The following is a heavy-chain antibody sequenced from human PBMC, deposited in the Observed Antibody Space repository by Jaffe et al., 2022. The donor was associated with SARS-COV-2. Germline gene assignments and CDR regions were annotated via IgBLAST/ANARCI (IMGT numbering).Heavy chain of an antibody. V-gene: IGHV3-48*01. CDR2: ISSSSSTK. J-gene: IGHJ5*02. D-gene: IGHD3-10*01. CDR1: GFTFSSYS. Sequence: EVQLVESGGGLVQPGGSLRLSCAASGFTFSSYSMNWVRQAPGKGLEWVSYISSSSSTKYYADSVKGRFTTSRDNAKNSLYLQMNSLRAEDTAVYYCARVQGITMIRGLTNWFDPWGQGTLVTVSS. CDR3: ARVQGITMIRGLTNWFDP.